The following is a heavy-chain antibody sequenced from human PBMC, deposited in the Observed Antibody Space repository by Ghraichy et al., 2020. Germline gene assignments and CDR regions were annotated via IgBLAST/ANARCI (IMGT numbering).Heavy chain of an antibody. D-gene: IGHD2-21*02. CDR1: GFTFSSYA. CDR3: ATHVVTAVLYHLDY. J-gene: IGHJ4*02. V-gene: IGHV3-23*01. Sequence: GGSLRLSCAASGFTFSSYAMNWVRQAPGKGLEWVSAITGSGSSTYYADSVKGRFTISRDNSKSTLYLQMNGLRAEDTAVYYCATHVVTAVLYHLDYWGQGTLVTVSS. CDR2: ITGSGSST.